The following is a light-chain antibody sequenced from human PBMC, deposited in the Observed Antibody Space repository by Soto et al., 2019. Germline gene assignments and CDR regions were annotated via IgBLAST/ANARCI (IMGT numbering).Light chain of an antibody. J-gene: IGKJ4*01. Sequence: DIQLTQSPSFLSASVGDRVTITCRASQGISSYLAWYQQKPGKAPKLLIYAASTLQSEVPSRFSGSGSGTEFTLTISSLQPEDFATYYCQQLNSYLFTFGGGTKVEIK. V-gene: IGKV1-9*01. CDR1: QGISSY. CDR2: AAS. CDR3: QQLNSYLFT.